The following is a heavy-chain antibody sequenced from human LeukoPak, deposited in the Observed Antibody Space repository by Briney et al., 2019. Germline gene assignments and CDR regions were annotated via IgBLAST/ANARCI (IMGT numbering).Heavy chain of an antibody. Sequence: GGSLRLSCAASGFTFSSYEMNWVRQAPGKGLEWVSYISSSGSTIYYADSVKGRFTISRDNAKNSLYLQMNSLRAEDTAVYYCARDSSGWYVGGEYYYYMDVWGKGTTVTISS. J-gene: IGHJ6*03. CDR2: ISSSGSTI. D-gene: IGHD6-19*01. V-gene: IGHV3-48*03. CDR3: ARDSSGWYVGGEYYYYMDV. CDR1: GFTFSSYE.